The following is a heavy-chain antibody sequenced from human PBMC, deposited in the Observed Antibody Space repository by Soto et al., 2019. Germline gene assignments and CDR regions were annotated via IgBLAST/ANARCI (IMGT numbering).Heavy chain of an antibody. J-gene: IGHJ4*02. D-gene: IGHD6-19*01. CDR1: GGSFSGYY. CDR2: INHSGST. Sequence: QVQLQQCGAGLLKPSETLSLTCAVYGGSFSGYYWGWIRQPPGKGLEWIGEINHSGSTNYNPSLKSRVTISADTSEHQFSPKLGSVTAADTAVYYCARGIAVDDFDYWGQGTLVAVSS. CDR3: ARGIAVDDFDY. V-gene: IGHV4-34*01.